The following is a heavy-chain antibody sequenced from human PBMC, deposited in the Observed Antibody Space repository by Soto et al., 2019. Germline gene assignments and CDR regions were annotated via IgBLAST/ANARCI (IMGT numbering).Heavy chain of an antibody. CDR3: ARANQWLVPYFFDY. Sequence: PSETLSLTCTVSGGSISSYYWSWIRQSPGKGLEWIGYVFHSGGTNYTPSLRSRVTISVDTSKNQFSLKLNSVTAADTAVYYCARANQWLVPYFFDYWGQGALVIVSS. J-gene: IGHJ4*02. CDR2: VFHSGGT. D-gene: IGHD6-19*01. V-gene: IGHV4-59*01. CDR1: GGSISSYY.